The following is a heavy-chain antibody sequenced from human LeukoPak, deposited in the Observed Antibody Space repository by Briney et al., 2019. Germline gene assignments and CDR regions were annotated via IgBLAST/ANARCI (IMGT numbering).Heavy chain of an antibody. D-gene: IGHD6-13*01. Sequence: PSETLSLTCTVSGGSISSYYWSWIRQPPGKGLEWIGYICYSGSTNYNPSLKSRVTISVDTSRNQFSLKLSSVSAADTAVYYCARDVAGFDYWGQGTLVTVSS. V-gene: IGHV4-59*01. CDR2: ICYSGST. J-gene: IGHJ4*02. CDR3: ARDVAGFDY. CDR1: GGSISSYY.